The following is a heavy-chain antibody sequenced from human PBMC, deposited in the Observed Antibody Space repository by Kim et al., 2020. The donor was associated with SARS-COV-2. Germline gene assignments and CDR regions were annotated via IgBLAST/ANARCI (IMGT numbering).Heavy chain of an antibody. CDR3: ARGAGVYYYYYGMDV. CDR2: INPNSGGT. CDR1: GYTFTGYY. D-gene: IGHD6-13*01. Sequence: ASVKVSCKASGYTFTGYYMHWVRQAPGQGLEWMGWINPNSGGTNYAQKFQGRVTMTRDTSISTAYMELSRLRSDDTAVYYCARGAGVYYYYYGMDVWGQGTTVTVSS. J-gene: IGHJ6*02. V-gene: IGHV1-2*02.